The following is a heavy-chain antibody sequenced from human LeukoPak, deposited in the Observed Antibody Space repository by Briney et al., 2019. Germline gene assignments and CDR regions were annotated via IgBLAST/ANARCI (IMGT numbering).Heavy chain of an antibody. D-gene: IGHD6-19*01. CDR2: INYSGST. Sequence: SETLSLTCTVSGGSITSSSYFWGWIRQPPGKGLEWIGSINYSGSTYYNPSLKSRITISVDTSERQFSLKLISVTAADTAVYFCARMGRGVAVAGDWGQGTLVTVSS. CDR3: ARMGRGVAVAGD. J-gene: IGHJ4*02. V-gene: IGHV4-39*01. CDR1: GGSITSSSYF.